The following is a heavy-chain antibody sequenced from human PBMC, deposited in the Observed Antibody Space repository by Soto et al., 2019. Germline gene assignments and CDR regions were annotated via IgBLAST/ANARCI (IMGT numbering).Heavy chain of an antibody. Sequence: PVGSLRLSCAASGFTFSSYAMSWVRQAPGKGLEWVSAISGSGGSTYYADSVKGRFTISRDNSKNTLYLQMNSLRAEDTAVYYCAKGTGYSSSCYFDYWGQGTLVTVSS. D-gene: IGHD6-6*01. V-gene: IGHV3-23*01. J-gene: IGHJ4*02. CDR2: ISGSGGST. CDR3: AKGTGYSSSCYFDY. CDR1: GFTFSSYA.